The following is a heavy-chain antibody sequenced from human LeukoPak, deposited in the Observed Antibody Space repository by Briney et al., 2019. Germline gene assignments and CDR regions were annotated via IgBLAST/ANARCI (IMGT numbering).Heavy chain of an antibody. CDR2: IQFDGSNK. J-gene: IGHJ4*02. Sequence: GGSLRLSCAASGFTFSSYEMNWVRQAPGKGLEWVAFIQFDGSNKYYADSVKGRFTISRDNSKNTLYLQMNSLRAEDTAVYYCARDGYGPHWGQGTLVTVSS. V-gene: IGHV3-30*14. CDR3: ARDGYGPH. CDR1: GFTFSSYE. D-gene: IGHD6-13*01.